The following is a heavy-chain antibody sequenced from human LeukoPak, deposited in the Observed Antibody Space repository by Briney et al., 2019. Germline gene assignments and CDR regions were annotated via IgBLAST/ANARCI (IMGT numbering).Heavy chain of an antibody. V-gene: IGHV3-43D*03. CDR3: AKGSGYYYYYYMDV. CDR1: GFTFDDYA. Sequence: GGSLRLSCAASGFTFDDYAMHWVRQAPGKGLEWVSLISWDGGSTYYADSVKGRFTISRDNSKNSLYLQMNSLSAEDTALYYCAKGSGYYYYYYMDVWGKGTTVTVSS. CDR2: ISWDGGST. J-gene: IGHJ6*03.